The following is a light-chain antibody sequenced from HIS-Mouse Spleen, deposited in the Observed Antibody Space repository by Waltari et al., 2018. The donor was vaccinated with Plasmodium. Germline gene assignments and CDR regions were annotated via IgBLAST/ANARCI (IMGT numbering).Light chain of an antibody. CDR3: QVWDSSSDHVV. J-gene: IGLJ2*01. V-gene: IGLV3-21*02. Sequence: SYVLTQPPSVSVAPGQTARITCGGNNIGSKSVHLYQQKPGQAPVLVVYDDSDRPSGSPERFSGSNSGNTATLTISRVEAGDEADYYCQVWDSSSDHVVFGGGTKLTVL. CDR1: NIGSKS. CDR2: DDS.